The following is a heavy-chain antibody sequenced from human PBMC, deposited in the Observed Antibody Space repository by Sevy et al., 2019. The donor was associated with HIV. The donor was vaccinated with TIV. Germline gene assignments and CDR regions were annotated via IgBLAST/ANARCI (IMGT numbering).Heavy chain of an antibody. Sequence: GGSLRLSCAASGFTFSGYYMSWIRQAPGKGLEWLSYISGSGSTIYYADSVKGRFTISRDNAENSLYLQMNSLRAEDTALYYCARGMSGSFDIWGQWTMVTVSS. CDR1: GFTFSGYY. D-gene: IGHD6-25*01. J-gene: IGHJ3*02. CDR3: ARGMSGSFDI. CDR2: ISGSGSTI. V-gene: IGHV3-11*01.